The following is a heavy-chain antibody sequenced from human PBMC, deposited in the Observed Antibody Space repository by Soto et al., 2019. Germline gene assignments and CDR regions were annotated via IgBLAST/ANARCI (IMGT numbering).Heavy chain of an antibody. V-gene: IGHV2-5*01. J-gene: IGHJ5*02. D-gene: IGHD1-26*01. CDR3: AREGAIVPRCFDP. Sequence: GLDLEWLALIYWNDDKRYSPSLQSRLTITKDTSKNQVVLTMTNLHPVDTATYYCAREGAIVPRCFDPWGQGTLVTVSS. CDR2: IYWNDDK.